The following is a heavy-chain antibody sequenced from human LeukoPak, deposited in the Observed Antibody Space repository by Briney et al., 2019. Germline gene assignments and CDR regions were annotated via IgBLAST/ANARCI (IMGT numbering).Heavy chain of an antibody. CDR1: GFTFRSHE. CDR2: ISDSGTTI. CDR3: ASMGATWQFTS. D-gene: IGHD1-26*01. J-gene: IGHJ5*02. Sequence: GGSLKLSCAASGFTFRSHEMNWVRQAPGKGLEWVSYISDSGTTIYYADSVKGRFTISRDNAKNSLYLQMNSLRAEDTAVYYCASMGATWQFTSWGQGTLVTVSS. V-gene: IGHV3-48*03.